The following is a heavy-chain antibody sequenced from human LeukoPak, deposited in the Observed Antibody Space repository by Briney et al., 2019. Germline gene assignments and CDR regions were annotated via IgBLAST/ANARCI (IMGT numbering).Heavy chain of an antibody. CDR2: INAGNGST. CDR3: ARAEYYDILTGSFDY. J-gene: IGHJ4*02. D-gene: IGHD3-9*01. V-gene: IGHV1-3*01. CDR1: GYTFTSYA. Sequence: ASVKLSCTASGYTFTSYAMHMVRDAPGQRLEWMGWINAGNGSTKYSQTFQGRVTITRDTSTSKASMELSSMRSEDTAGYYCARAEYYDILTGSFDYWGQGTLVTLSS.